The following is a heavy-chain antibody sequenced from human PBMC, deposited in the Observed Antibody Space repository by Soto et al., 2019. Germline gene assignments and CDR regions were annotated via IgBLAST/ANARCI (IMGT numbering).Heavy chain of an antibody. CDR2: IYYSGST. CDR3: AGVVPAAIHFDY. Sequence: SETLSLTCTVSGGSVSSGSYYWSWIRQPPGKGLEWIGYIYYSGSTNYNPSLKSRVTISVDTSKNQFSLKLSSVTAADTAVYYCAGVVPAAIHFDYWGQGTLVTVSS. J-gene: IGHJ4*02. D-gene: IGHD2-2*01. V-gene: IGHV4-61*01. CDR1: GGSVSSGSYY.